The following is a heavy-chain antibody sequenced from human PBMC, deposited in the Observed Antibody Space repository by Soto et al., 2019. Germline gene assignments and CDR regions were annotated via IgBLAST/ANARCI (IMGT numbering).Heavy chain of an antibody. V-gene: IGHV1-3*01. CDR2: INAGNGNT. D-gene: IGHD2-15*01. Sequence: ASVKVSCKASGYTFTSYAMHWVRQAPGQRLEWMGWINAGNGNTKYAQKFQGWVTMTRDTSISTAYMELSRLRSDDTAVYYCARDPCSGGSCYYYYYGMDVWGQGTTVTVSS. J-gene: IGHJ6*02. CDR1: GYTFTSYA. CDR3: ARDPCSGGSCYYYYYGMDV.